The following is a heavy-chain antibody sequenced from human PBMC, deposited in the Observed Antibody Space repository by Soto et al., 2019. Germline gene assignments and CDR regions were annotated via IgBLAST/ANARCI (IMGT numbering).Heavy chain of an antibody. J-gene: IGHJ4*02. D-gene: IGHD5-12*01. CDR3: ARLAPYSGYGY. CDR2: IYPGDPNT. Sequence: GESLKISCKGSGYTFTSYWIGWVRQMPGKGLEWMGIIYPGDPNTRYSPSFQGQVTISADKSTSTAYLQWSSLKASDTAMYYCARLAPYSGYGYWGQGTLVTVSS. V-gene: IGHV5-51*01. CDR1: GYTFTSYW.